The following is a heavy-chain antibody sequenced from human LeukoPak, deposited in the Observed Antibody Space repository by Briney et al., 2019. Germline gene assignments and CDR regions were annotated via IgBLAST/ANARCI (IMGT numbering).Heavy chain of an antibody. CDR2: IYSGGST. Sequence: GGSLRLSCAASGFTVSSNYMSWVRQAPGKGLEWVSVIYSGGSTYYADSVKGRFTISRDNSKNTLYLQMNILRAEDTAVYYCARGSRQTGFDPWRRGTLVTVSS. CDR1: GFTVSSNY. J-gene: IGHJ5*02. CDR3: ARGSRQTGFDP. D-gene: IGHD6-6*01. V-gene: IGHV3-66*02.